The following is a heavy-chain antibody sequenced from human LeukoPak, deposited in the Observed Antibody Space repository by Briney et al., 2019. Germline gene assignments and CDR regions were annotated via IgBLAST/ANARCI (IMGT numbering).Heavy chain of an antibody. CDR1: GYSFTGYY. CDR2: INPNSGGT. J-gene: IGHJ4*02. V-gene: IGHV1-2*02. Sequence: ASVKVSCKASGYSFTGYYMHWVRQAPGQGLEWMGWINPNSGGTNYAQKFQGRVTMTRDTSISTAYTEPSRLRSDDTAVYYCASSGWELLRPFDYWGQGTLVTVSS. D-gene: IGHD1-26*01. CDR3: ASSGWELLRPFDY.